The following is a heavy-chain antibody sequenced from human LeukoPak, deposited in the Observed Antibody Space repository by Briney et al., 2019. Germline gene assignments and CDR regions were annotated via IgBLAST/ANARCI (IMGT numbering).Heavy chain of an antibody. CDR3: ASSGWLPFDY. D-gene: IGHD6-19*01. CDR2: ISSSSSYI. CDR1: GFTFSSYS. V-gene: IGHV3-21*01. Sequence: GGSLRLSCAASGFTFSSYSMNWVRQAPGKGLEWVSSISSSSSYIYYADSVKGRFTISRDNAKNSLYLQMNSLRAEDTAVYNCASSGWLPFDYWGQGTLVTVSS. J-gene: IGHJ4*02.